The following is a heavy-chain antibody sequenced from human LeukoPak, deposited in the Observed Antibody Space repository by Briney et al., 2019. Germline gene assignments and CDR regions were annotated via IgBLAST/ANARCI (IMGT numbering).Heavy chain of an antibody. J-gene: IGHJ4*02. CDR3: ARWGELLRGESFDY. CDR1: GFTFSSYW. D-gene: IGHD1-26*01. CDR2: IKQDGSEK. V-gene: IGHV3-7*01. Sequence: GGSLRLSCAASGFTFSSYWMSWVRQAPGKGLEWVANIKQDGSEKYYVDSVKGRFTISRDNAKNSLYLQMNSLRAEDTAVYYCARWGELLRGESFDYWGQGTLVTVSS.